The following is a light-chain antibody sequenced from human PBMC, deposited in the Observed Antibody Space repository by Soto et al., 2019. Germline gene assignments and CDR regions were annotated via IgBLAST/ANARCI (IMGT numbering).Light chain of an antibody. CDR2: DAS. V-gene: IGKV3-15*01. Sequence: EILMTQSPATLAASPGERATLSCRASQSVGSKLAWYQQKPGQPPRLVMFDASIRATGVPARFSGGGSGTEFTLTISSLPSEDFALYYCQQYEKWPPTTFGQGTKVEIK. CDR3: QQYEKWPPTT. J-gene: IGKJ1*01. CDR1: QSVGSK.